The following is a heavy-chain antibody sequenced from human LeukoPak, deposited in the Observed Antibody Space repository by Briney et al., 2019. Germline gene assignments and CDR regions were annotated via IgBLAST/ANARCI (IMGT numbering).Heavy chain of an antibody. CDR3: ARRGSTVTTPDF. V-gene: IGHV4-39*01. J-gene: IGHJ4*02. D-gene: IGHD4-17*01. CDR2: IYYSGNT. CDR1: GGSISSSTYY. Sequence: SETLSLTRTVSGGSISSSTYYWGWIRQPPGKGLEWIGNIYYSGNTYYNPSLKSRVTISVDTSKNQFFLELISVTAADTAVYYCARRGSTVTTPDFWGQGTLVTVSS.